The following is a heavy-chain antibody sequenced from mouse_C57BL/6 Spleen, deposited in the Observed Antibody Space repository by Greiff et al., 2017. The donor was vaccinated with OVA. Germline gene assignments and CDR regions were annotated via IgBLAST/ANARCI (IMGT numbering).Heavy chain of an antibody. CDR1: GYTFTDYE. J-gene: IGHJ2*01. V-gene: IGHV1-15*01. CDR2: IDPETGGT. CDR3: TTYYYGSSYAFDY. D-gene: IGHD1-1*01. Sequence: QVQLQQSGAELVRPGASVTLSCKASGYTFTDYEMHWVKQTPVHGLEWIGAIDPETGGTAYNQKFKGKAILTADKSSSTAYMELRSLTSEDSAVYYCTTYYYGSSYAFDYWGQGTTLTVSS.